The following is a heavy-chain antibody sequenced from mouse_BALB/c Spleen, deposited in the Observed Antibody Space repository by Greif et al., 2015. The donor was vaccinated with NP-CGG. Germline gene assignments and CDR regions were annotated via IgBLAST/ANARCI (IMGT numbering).Heavy chain of an antibody. CDR3: ARDVGSSYRFAY. J-gene: IGHJ3*01. V-gene: IGHV2-9*02. CDR1: GFSLTSYG. D-gene: IGHD1-1*01. Sequence: VMLVESGPGLVAPSQSLSITCTVSGFSLTSYGVHWVRQPPGKGLEWLGVIWAGGSTNYNSALMSRLSISKDNSKSQVFLKMNSLQTDDTAMYYCARDVGSSYRFAYWGQGTLVTVSA. CDR2: IWAGGST.